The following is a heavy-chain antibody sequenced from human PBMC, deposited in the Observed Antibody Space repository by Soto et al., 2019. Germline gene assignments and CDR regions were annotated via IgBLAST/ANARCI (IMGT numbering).Heavy chain of an antibody. J-gene: IGHJ5*02. Sequence: PSETLSLTCTVSGGSISSGGYYWSWIRQHPGKGLEWIGYIYYSGSTYYNPSLKSRVTISVDTSKNQFSLKLSSVTAADTAVYYCARDYYDSSGLGGNWFDPWGQGTLVTVSS. CDR2: IYYSGST. CDR3: ARDYYDSSGLGGNWFDP. D-gene: IGHD3-22*01. V-gene: IGHV4-31*03. CDR1: GGSISSGGYY.